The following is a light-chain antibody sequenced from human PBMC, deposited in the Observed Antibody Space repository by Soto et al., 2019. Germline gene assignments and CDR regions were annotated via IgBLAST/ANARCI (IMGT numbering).Light chain of an antibody. V-gene: IGKV4-1*01. J-gene: IGKJ1*01. Sequence: DIVMTQSPDSLAVSLGERATINCKSSQSVLYSSNNKNYLAWYQQKPGQPPKLLIYWASTRESGVPDRFSGSGSGTDFTLTISSLQAEDVAVYYCQQYYRPWTFDQGTKWEIK. CDR2: WAS. CDR1: QSVLYSSNNKNY. CDR3: QQYYRPWT.